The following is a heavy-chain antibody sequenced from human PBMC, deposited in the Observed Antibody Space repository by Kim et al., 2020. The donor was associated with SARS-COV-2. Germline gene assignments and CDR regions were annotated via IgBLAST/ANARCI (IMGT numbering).Heavy chain of an antibody. D-gene: IGHD5-18*01. CDR3: ARDTAGWFDP. V-gene: IGHV4-38-2*02. Sequence: SETLSLTCTVSGYSISSGYYWGWIRQPPGKGLEWIGSIYHSGSTYYNPSLKSRVTISVDTSKNQFSLKLSSVTAADTAVYYCARDTAGWFDPWGQGTLVTVSS. J-gene: IGHJ5*02. CDR1: GYSISSGYY. CDR2: IYHSGST.